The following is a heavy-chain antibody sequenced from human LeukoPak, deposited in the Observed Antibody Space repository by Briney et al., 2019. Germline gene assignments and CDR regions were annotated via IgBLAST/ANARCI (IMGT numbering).Heavy chain of an antibody. D-gene: IGHD2-8*01. CDR3: ARKDIVLMVYGDAFDI. Sequence: PGGSLRLSCAASGFTFSSYSMHWVRQAPGKGLEWVSYISSSSSTIYYADSVKGRFTISRDNAKNSLYLQMNSLRAEDTAVYYCARKDIVLMVYGDAFDIWGQGTMVTVSS. J-gene: IGHJ3*02. CDR2: ISSSSSTI. V-gene: IGHV3-48*01. CDR1: GFTFSSYS.